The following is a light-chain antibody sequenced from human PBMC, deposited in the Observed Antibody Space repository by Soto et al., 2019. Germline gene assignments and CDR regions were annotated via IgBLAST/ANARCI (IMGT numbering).Light chain of an antibody. CDR3: QQDGSSRT. J-gene: IGKJ1*01. CDR1: QSVSSSY. CDR2: GAS. V-gene: IGKV3-20*01. Sequence: EIVLTQSPGTLSLSPGERATLSCRASQSVSSSYLAWYQQKPGQAPRLLIYGASSRATGIPDRFSGSGSGTDFTLTISRLEPEDFAVYYCQQDGSSRTFGQGTQVDIK.